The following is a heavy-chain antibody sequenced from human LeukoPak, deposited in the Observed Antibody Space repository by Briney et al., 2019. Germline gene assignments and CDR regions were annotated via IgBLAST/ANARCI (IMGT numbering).Heavy chain of an antibody. Sequence: PGGSLRLSCAASGFTFDDYTMHWVRQTPGKGLEWVSLISWDGGSTYYADSVKGRFTISRDNSKNSLYLQMNSLRTEDTALYYCAKCSIAYDNGDYGRDDYFDYWGQGTLVTVSS. V-gene: IGHV3-43*01. CDR2: ISWDGGST. J-gene: IGHJ4*02. D-gene: IGHD4-17*01. CDR1: GFTFDDYT. CDR3: AKCSIAYDNGDYGRDDYFDY.